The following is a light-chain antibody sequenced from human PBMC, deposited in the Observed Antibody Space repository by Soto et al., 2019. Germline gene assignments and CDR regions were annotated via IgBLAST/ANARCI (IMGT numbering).Light chain of an antibody. CDR3: SSYAGSNNYV. J-gene: IGLJ1*01. V-gene: IGLV2-8*01. CDR2: EVS. CDR1: SRDVGGYNY. Sequence: HSALTQPPSASGSPGQSVTISCTGTSRDVGGYNYVSWYQQHPGKAPKLMIYEVSKRPSGVPDRFSGSKSGNTASLTVSGLQAEDEADYYCSSYAGSNNYVFGTGTKLTAL.